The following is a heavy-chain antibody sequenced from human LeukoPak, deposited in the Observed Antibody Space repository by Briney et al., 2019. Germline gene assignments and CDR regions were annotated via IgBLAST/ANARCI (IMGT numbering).Heavy chain of an antibody. Sequence: GASVKVSCKASGYTFTRYGISWVRQAPGQGLEWMGWISAYNGNTNYAQKLQGRVTVTTDTSTSTAYMELRSLRSDDTAVYYCARGYCSSTSCYSFDYWGQGTLVTVSS. V-gene: IGHV1-18*01. CDR2: ISAYNGNT. D-gene: IGHD2-2*02. CDR3: ARGYCSSTSCYSFDY. J-gene: IGHJ4*02. CDR1: GYTFTRYG.